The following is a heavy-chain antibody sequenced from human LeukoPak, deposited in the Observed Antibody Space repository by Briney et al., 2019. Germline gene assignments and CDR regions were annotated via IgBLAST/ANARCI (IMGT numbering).Heavy chain of an antibody. CDR1: GFTFSSYA. V-gene: IGHV3-23*01. CDR2: ISGNGET. D-gene: IGHD3-16*01. CDR3: AKASWVSSTDAVR. J-gene: IGHJ4*02. Sequence: GGSLRLSCAASGFTFSSYAMSWVRQGPARGLERVSSISGNGETFYADSVKGRFTLSSDSSRNTVYFQLNNLRVEDTAIYYCAKASWVSSTDAVRWGQETLVTVSS.